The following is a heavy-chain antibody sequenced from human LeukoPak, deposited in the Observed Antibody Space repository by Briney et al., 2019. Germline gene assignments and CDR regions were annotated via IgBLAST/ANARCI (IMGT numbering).Heavy chain of an antibody. Sequence: KPGGSLRLSCAVSGFTFTYAWMSWVRQAPGKGLGWVGRIRSKSDGGTTDYSAPVKGRFTISRDDSKNTLYLQMNSLKNEDTAVYHCTTIAAGGMYDYWGQGTLVTVSS. D-gene: IGHD6-13*01. J-gene: IGHJ4*02. CDR1: GFTFTYAW. V-gene: IGHV3-15*01. CDR2: IRSKSDGGTT. CDR3: TTIAAGGMYDY.